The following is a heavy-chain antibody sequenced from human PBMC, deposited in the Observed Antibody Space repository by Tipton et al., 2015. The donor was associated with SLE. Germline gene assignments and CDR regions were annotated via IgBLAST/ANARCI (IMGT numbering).Heavy chain of an antibody. CDR2: IYYSGST. CDR1: GGSMSGHY. D-gene: IGHD5-12*01. J-gene: IGHJ3*02. V-gene: IGHV4-59*11. Sequence: GLVKPSETLSLTCTVSGGSMSGHYWSWIRQPPGKGLEWIGYIYYSGSTHYNPSLTSRVSISLDTSQNQFSLKLTPVTAADTAIYYCAKGGGYVLGDFDIWGQGTMLIVSS. CDR3: AKGGGYVLGDFDI.